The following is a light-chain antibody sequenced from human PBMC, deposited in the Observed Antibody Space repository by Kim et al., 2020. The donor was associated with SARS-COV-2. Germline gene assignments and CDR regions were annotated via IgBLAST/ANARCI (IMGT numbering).Light chain of an antibody. CDR1: QSVSSN. V-gene: IGKV3D-15*01. CDR3: QQYNKWPYT. Sequence: EIVMTQSPATLSVSPGGRATLSCRASQSVSSNLAWYQQTPGQAPRLLMYGASTRATGIPARFSGGGSGTEFTLTISSLQSEDFAVYYCQQYNKWPYTFGQGTKLEI. J-gene: IGKJ2*01. CDR2: GAS.